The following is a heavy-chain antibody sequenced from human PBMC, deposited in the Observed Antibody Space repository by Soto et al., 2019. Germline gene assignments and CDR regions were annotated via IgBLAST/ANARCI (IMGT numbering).Heavy chain of an antibody. CDR2: TYYRSKWYN. Sequence: PSQTLSLTCXISGDSVSNNRAAWNWIRQSPSRGLEWLGRTYYRSKWYNDYGVSVKSRIIINPETSKNQFSLHLNSVTPADTAVYYCVRMAVAVGGYFDYWGQGNLVTVSS. V-gene: IGHV6-1*01. D-gene: IGHD6-19*01. J-gene: IGHJ4*02. CDR3: VRMAVAVGGYFDY. CDR1: GDSVSNNRAA.